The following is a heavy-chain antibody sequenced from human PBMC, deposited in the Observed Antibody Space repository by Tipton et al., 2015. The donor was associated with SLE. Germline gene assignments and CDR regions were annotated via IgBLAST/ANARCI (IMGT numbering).Heavy chain of an antibody. CDR1: GFTFDDYT. CDR2: TSWGSSKI. CDR3: AKERITGTTMYYYGMYV. V-gene: IGHV3-9*01. Sequence: SLRLSCAASGFTFDDYTMHWVRQSPGRGLGWVSSTSWGSSKIDYADSVKGRFTISRDNAKNSLFLQMNSLRSEDTALYYCAKERITGTTMYYYGMYVWGQGTTVTVSS. J-gene: IGHJ6*02. D-gene: IGHD1-7*01.